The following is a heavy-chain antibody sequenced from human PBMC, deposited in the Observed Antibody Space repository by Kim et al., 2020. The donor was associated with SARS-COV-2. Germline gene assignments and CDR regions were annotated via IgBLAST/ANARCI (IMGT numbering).Heavy chain of an antibody. J-gene: IGHJ4*02. CDR1: GYTFTAYY. V-gene: IGHV1-2*06. CDR2: INPFNGGK. Sequence: ASVKVSCKTSGYTFTAYYLHWVRQAPGQGLEWMGRINPFNGGKNYAQTFQGRVTMTGDTSFRTAYMELSGLTSDDTAVYYCARDDHGDHGPLIDYWGQ. D-gene: IGHD4-17*01. CDR3: ARDDHGDHGPLIDY.